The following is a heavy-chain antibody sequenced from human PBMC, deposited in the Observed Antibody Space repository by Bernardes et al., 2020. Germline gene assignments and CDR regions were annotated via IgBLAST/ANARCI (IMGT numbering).Heavy chain of an antibody. Sequence: GGSLRLSCAASGFTFSSYAMSWVRQAPGKGLEWVSAISGSGGSTYYADSVKGRFTISRDNSKNTLYLQMKSLRAEDTAVYYCAKDMGQAALHCSDGSGYRATDYWGQETLVNVSS. CDR2: ISGSGGST. J-gene: IGHJ4*02. CDR3: AKDMGQAALHCSDGSGYRATDY. D-gene: IGHD2-15*01. V-gene: IGHV3-23*01. CDR1: GFTFSSYA.